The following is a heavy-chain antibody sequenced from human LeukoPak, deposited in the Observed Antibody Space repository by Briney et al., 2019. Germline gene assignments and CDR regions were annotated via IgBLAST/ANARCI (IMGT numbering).Heavy chain of an antibody. V-gene: IGHV4-59*08. CDR3: ARRRGLTRPNDY. CDR2: IHYSGRT. J-gene: IGHJ4*02. D-gene: IGHD3-10*01. CDR1: GGSISSYY. Sequence: PSETLSLTCTVSGGSISSYYRSWIRQPPGQGLEWMGYIHYSGRTNYNPSLKSRVSISVDTPNNQSSLKLSSVTAADTAVYYCARRRGLTRPNDYWGEGALGAVS.